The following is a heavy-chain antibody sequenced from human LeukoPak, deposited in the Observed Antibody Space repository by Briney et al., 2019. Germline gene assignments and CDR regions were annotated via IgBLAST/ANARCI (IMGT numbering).Heavy chain of an antibody. CDR2: IDSGGST. J-gene: IGHJ3*02. D-gene: IGHD3-22*01. V-gene: IGHV3-53*01. Sequence: PGWSLRLSCAPSGFTVSSNYMSWVRQAPGEWLEWVSVIDSGGSTYYADSVKGRFTISRDNSKNTLYLQMNSLRAEDTAVYYCARVGSYYDSSGDAFDIWGQGTMVTVSS. CDR1: GFTVSSNY. CDR3: ARVGSYYDSSGDAFDI.